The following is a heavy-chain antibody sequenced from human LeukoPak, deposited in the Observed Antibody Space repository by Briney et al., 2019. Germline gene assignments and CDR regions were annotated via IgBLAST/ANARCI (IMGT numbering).Heavy chain of an antibody. J-gene: IGHJ4*02. CDR2: IYYKGNT. Sequence: SETLSRTCTVSGDSISRGGYHWRWIRQLPGKGLEWIGYIYYKGNTYYNPSLKSRLTISVDMSKNQFSLELNSVTAADTAVYYCARTGITVADFDYWGQGTLVTVSS. CDR3: ARTGITVADFDY. V-gene: IGHV4-31*03. CDR1: GDSISRGGYH. D-gene: IGHD6-19*01.